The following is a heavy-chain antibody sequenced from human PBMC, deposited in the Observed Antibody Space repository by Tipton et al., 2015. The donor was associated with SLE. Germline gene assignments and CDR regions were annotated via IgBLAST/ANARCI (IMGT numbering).Heavy chain of an antibody. CDR3: ARCTIFGVVRGSFDS. J-gene: IGHJ4*02. D-gene: IGHD3-3*01. Sequence: LRLSCAVYGGSFSDYFWTWIRQSPGKGLEWIGDVNHSGSTDYHPSLKSRVAMSVDTSKNQFSLKLTPVTAADTAVYYCARCTIFGVVRGSFDSWGQGTLVTVS. CDR2: VNHSGST. CDR1: GGSFSDYF. V-gene: IGHV4-34*01.